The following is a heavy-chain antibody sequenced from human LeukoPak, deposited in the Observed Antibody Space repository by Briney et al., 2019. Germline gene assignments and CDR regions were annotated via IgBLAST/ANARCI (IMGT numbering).Heavy chain of an antibody. V-gene: IGHV1-2*02. D-gene: IGHD3-16*02. CDR1: GYTFIVHY. CDR3: ARIYRGPDF. CDR2: INPNNGGT. Sequence: ASVKVSCKASGYTFIVHYIHWMRQAPGQGLEWMGWINPNNGGTNYAQKFQGRVSMTSDTSITTAYMELSSLRSDDTAVYYCARIYRGPDFWGQGTLVTVSS. J-gene: IGHJ4*02.